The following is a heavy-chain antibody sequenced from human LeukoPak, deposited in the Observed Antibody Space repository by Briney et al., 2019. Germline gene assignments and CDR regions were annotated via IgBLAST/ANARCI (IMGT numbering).Heavy chain of an antibody. CDR2: ISNNGGYT. Sequence: GGSLRLSCAAPGFTFSSSAMSWVRQAPGKGLEWVSAISNNGGYTYYADSVQGRFTISRDNTKSTLCLQMNSLRAEDTAVYYCAKQLGYCSDGSCYFPYWGQGTLVTVSS. V-gene: IGHV3-23*01. D-gene: IGHD2-15*01. J-gene: IGHJ4*02. CDR1: GFTFSSSA. CDR3: AKQLGYCSDGSCYFPY.